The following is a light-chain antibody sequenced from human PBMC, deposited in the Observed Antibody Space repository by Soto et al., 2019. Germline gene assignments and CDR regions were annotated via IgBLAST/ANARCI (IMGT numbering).Light chain of an antibody. CDR1: PSVSGN. CDR2: GAS. J-gene: IGKJ1*01. V-gene: IGKV3-15*01. Sequence: IVLTQSPATVSASPGERVTLSCRASPSVSGNVAWYHQKPGQPPRLLVYGASTTATDIPARFFGSGFETDFTLTITRLQSEDFGTYYCQQFNSWPRTVGQGTKVDIK. CDR3: QQFNSWPRT.